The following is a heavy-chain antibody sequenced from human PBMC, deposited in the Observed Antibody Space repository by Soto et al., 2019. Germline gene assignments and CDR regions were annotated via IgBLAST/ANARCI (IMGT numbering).Heavy chain of an antibody. CDR2: FTSGGST. D-gene: IGHD6-19*01. V-gene: IGHV3-23*01. Sequence: EVQLLESGGALVQPGGSLRLSCAASGFIFSNYAMTWVRQAPVKGPEWVSTFTSGGSTYYSDTVKGRFTISRDNSKNTLYLQMNSLRAEDTAVYYCARTDKYNSQSSGWANRFDYWGQGTLVTVSS. CDR1: GFIFSNYA. CDR3: ARTDKYNSQSSGWANRFDY. J-gene: IGHJ4*02.